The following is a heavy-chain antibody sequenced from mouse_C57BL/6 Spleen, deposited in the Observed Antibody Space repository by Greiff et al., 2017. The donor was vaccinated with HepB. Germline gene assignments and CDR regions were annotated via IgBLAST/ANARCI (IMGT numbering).Heavy chain of an antibody. J-gene: IGHJ3*01. CDR1: GYTFTSYW. CDR3: ARRVYDGAWFAY. D-gene: IGHD1-2*01. V-gene: IGHV1-69*01. Sequence: VQLQQPGAELVMPGASVKLSCKASGYTFTSYWMHWVKQRPGQGLEWIGEIDPSDSYTNYNQKFKGKSTLTVDKSSSTAYMQLSSLTSEDSAVYYCARRVYDGAWFAYWGQGTLVTVSA. CDR2: IDPSDSYT.